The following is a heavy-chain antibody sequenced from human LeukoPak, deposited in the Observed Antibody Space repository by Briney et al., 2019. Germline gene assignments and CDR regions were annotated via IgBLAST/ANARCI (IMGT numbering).Heavy chain of an antibody. CDR2: IYYSGTT. D-gene: IGHD4-17*01. CDR3: VTEADYGDAY. CDR1: GVSINPSSYN. V-gene: IGHV4-39*07. Sequence: PSETLSLTCTVSGVSINPSSYNWGWIRQTPGKRLEWIGSIYYSGTTYYNPSLKSQVIISLDTSKNQFSLRLSSVTAADTAVYYCVTEADYGDAYWGQGTLVTVSS. J-gene: IGHJ4*02.